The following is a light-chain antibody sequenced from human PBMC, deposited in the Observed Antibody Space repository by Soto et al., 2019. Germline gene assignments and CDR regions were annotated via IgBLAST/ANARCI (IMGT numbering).Light chain of an antibody. J-gene: IGKJ2*01. CDR1: QSINIY. V-gene: IGKV1-39*01. Sequence: IQMTQSPSSLSASVGDSVTVTCRASQSINIYLNWYQQKPGKAPTLIIYGASSLQSGVPSRFTGGGSRTYFTLTISSLQPEDFATYYCQESYRSPYTFGQGTKLGIK. CDR2: GAS. CDR3: QESYRSPYT.